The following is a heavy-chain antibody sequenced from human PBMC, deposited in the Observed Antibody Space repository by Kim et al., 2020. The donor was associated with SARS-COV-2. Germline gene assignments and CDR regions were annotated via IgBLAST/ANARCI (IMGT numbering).Heavy chain of an antibody. Sequence: ASVKVSCKASGYTFTSYYMHWVRQAPGQGLEWMGIINPSGGSTSYAQKFQGRVTMTRDTSTSTVYMELSSLRSEDTAVYYCARDAVSPNCSGGSCYSPRSGNGMDVWGQGTTVTVSS. CDR3: ARDAVSPNCSGGSCYSPRSGNGMDV. CDR1: GYTFTSYY. J-gene: IGHJ6*02. CDR2: INPSGGST. V-gene: IGHV1-46*01. D-gene: IGHD2-15*01.